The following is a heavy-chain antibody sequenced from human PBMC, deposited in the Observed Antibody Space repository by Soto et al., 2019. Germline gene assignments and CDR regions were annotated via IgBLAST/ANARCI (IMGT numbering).Heavy chain of an antibody. CDR2: ISSSSTYI. J-gene: IGHJ6*02. V-gene: IGHV3-21*01. CDR1: GFTSSSYS. Sequence: EVQLVESGGGLVKPGGSLRLSCAASGFTSSSYSMDWVRQAPGKGLEWVSSISSSSTYIHYADSVKGRFTISRDNAMNSLYLQMNSLSAEDTAVYYCASQTSGYYYYGMDVWGQGTTVTVSS. CDR3: ASQTSGYYYYGMDV.